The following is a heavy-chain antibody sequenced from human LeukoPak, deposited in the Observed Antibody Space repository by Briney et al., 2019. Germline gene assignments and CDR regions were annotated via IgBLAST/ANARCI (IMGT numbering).Heavy chain of an antibody. CDR2: IYHSGST. CDR3: ARANRRYYYDSSGPLGY. D-gene: IGHD3-22*01. V-gene: IGHV4-38-2*02. Sequence: SETLSLTYTVSGYSISSGYYWGWIRQPPGKGLEWIGSIYHSGSTYYNPSLKSRVTISVDTSKNQFSPKLSSVTAADTAVYYCARANRRYYYDSSGPLGYWGQGTLVTVSP. CDR1: GYSISSGYY. J-gene: IGHJ4*02.